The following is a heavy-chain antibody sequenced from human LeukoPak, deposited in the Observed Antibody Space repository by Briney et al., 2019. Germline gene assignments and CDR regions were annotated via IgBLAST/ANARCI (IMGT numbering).Heavy chain of an antibody. Sequence: GGSLRLSCAASGFTIDGYAMHWVRQAPGKGLEWVSGISWNSGSIGYADSVKGRFTISRDNAKNSLYLQMNSLRAEDTALYYCAKDNYDFWGYYYMDVWGKGTTVTVSS. CDR2: ISWNSGSI. J-gene: IGHJ6*03. CDR1: GFTIDGYA. V-gene: IGHV3-9*01. CDR3: AKDNYDFWGYYYMDV. D-gene: IGHD3-3*01.